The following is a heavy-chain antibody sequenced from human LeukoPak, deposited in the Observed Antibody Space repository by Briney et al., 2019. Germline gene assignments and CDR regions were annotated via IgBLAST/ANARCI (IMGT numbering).Heavy chain of an antibody. CDR2: INPKSGAT. D-gene: IGHD6-25*01. V-gene: IGHV1-2*02. CDR3: ARGLQDSSGEVWYIDY. J-gene: IGHJ4*02. CDR1: GYTFTDYY. Sequence: ASVTVSCKASGYTFTDYYIHWVRQAPGQGLEWMGWINPKSGATNYAQKFQGRVTMTRDTSISTAYMELSRLRSDDTAVYYCARGLQDSSGEVWYIDYWGQGTLVTVSS.